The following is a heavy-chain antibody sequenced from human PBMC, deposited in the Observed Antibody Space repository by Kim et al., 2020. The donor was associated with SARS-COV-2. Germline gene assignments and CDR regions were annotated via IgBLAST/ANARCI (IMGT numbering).Heavy chain of an antibody. Sequence: GGSLRLSCSASGFTFSSYAMHWVRQAPGKGLEYVSAISSNGGSTYYADSVKGRFTISRDNSKNTLYLQMSSLRAEDTAVYYCVKGRPAPLRYFDWLSGDFDYWGQGTLVTVSS. CDR1: GFTFSSYA. D-gene: IGHD3-9*01. V-gene: IGHV3-64D*06. CDR3: VKGRPAPLRYFDWLSGDFDY. J-gene: IGHJ4*02. CDR2: ISSNGGST.